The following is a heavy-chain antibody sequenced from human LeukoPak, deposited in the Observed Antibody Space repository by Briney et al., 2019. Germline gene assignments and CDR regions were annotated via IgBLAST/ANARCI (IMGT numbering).Heavy chain of an antibody. D-gene: IGHD3-3*01. CDR2: ISGSAGTT. CDR3: AKGALEWSYYFDY. J-gene: IGHJ4*02. CDR1: GFTFGSYA. Sequence: PGGSLRLSCTASGFTFGSYAMSWVRQAPGKGLECVSAISGSAGTTYYADSVKGRFTISRDNSKNTLYLQMSSLRAEDTAVYYCAKGALEWSYYFDYWGQGILVTVSS. V-gene: IGHV3-23*01.